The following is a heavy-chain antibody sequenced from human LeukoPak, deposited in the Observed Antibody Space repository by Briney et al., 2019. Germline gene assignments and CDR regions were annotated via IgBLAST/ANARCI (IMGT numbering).Heavy chain of an antibody. D-gene: IGHD6-6*01. Sequence: GGSLRLSCAASGFTFSSYSMNWVRQAPGKGLEWVSSISSSSYIYYADSVKGRFTISRDNAKNSLYLQMNSLRAEDTAVYYCARDIWEAARPLDYWGQGTLVTVSS. V-gene: IGHV3-21*01. CDR2: ISSSSYI. CDR3: ARDIWEAARPLDY. CDR1: GFTFSSYS. J-gene: IGHJ4*02.